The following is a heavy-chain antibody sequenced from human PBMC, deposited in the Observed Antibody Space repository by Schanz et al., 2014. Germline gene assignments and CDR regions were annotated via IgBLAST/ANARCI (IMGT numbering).Heavy chain of an antibody. V-gene: IGHV3-23*01. Sequence: EVQLLESGGGLVEPGGSLRLSCAASGFSFSSYAMGWVRQARGKGLEWVSAISGSGGSTYYADSVKGRFTISRYKSKNTLYLQMNSLRAEDTAVYYCAKGRFGELSAFDIWGQGTMVTVSS. CDR2: ISGSGGST. D-gene: IGHD3-10*01. J-gene: IGHJ3*02. CDR1: GFSFSSYA. CDR3: AKGRFGELSAFDI.